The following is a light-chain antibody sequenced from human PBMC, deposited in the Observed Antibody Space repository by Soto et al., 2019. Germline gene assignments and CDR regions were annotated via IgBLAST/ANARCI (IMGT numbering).Light chain of an antibody. CDR2: EDH. V-gene: IGLV2-23*02. Sequence: QSALAQPASVSGSPGQSITISCTGTISDVGTYNLVSWYQHRPGKTPKLIIYEDHKPPSDISDRFSGSKSDNTASLTISGLQGEDEADYFCCSYAGRSTFPYVFGTGTKLTVL. CDR1: ISDVGTYNL. J-gene: IGLJ1*01. CDR3: CSYAGRSTFPYV.